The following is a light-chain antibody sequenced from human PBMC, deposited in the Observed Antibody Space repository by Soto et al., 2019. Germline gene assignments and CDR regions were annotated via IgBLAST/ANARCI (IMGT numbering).Light chain of an antibody. CDR1: HSVGTK. CDR3: QQYNSYSPGRP. Sequence: EIVITQSPATLSVSPGETATLSCRASHSVGTKLAWYQQKAGQAPRLLIYGASTRATGVPARFSGSGSGTEFTLTISSLQPDDFATYYCQQYNSYSPGRPFGQGTKVDI. V-gene: IGKV3-15*01. J-gene: IGKJ1*01. CDR2: GAS.